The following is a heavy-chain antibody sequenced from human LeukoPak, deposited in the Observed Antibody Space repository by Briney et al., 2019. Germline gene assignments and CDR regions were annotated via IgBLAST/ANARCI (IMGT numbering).Heavy chain of an antibody. CDR1: GGSFSGYY. V-gene: IGHV4-34*01. CDR3: AREKLLWFGESSPYYFDY. CDR2: INHSGST. J-gene: IGHJ4*02. D-gene: IGHD3-10*01. Sequence: SETLSLTCAVYGGSFSGYYWSWLRQPPGKGLEWIGEINHSGSTNYNPSLKSRVTISVDTSKNQFSLKLSSVTAADTAVYYCAREKLLWFGESSPYYFDYWGQGTLVTVSS.